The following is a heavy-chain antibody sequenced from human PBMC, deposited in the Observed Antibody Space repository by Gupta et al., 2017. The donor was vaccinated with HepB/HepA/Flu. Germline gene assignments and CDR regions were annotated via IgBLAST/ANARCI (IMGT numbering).Heavy chain of an antibody. Sequence: QVQLVESGGGVVQPGRSLRLSCAASGFTFSSYAMHWVRQAPGKGLEWVAVISYDGSNKYYADSVKGRFTISRDNSKNTLYLQMNSLRAEDTAVYYCARECPYDILTGYYCGGFDYWGQGTLVTVSS. J-gene: IGHJ4*02. CDR3: ARECPYDILTGYYCGGFDY. CDR1: GFTFSSYA. V-gene: IGHV3-30-3*01. CDR2: ISYDGSNK. D-gene: IGHD3-9*01.